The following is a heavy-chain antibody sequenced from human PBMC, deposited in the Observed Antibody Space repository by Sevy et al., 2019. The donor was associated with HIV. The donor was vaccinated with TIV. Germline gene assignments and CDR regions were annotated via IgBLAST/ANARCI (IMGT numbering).Heavy chain of an antibody. CDR3: ARDYNWNDVLCAFDI. Sequence: GGSLRLSCAASGFTFSSYAMHWVRQAPGKGLEWVAVISYDGSNKYYAYSVKGRFTISRDNSQNTLYRQMNSLRAEDTAVYYCARDYNWNDVLCAFDIWGQGTIVTVSS. V-gene: IGHV3-30-3*01. CDR1: GFTFSSYA. J-gene: IGHJ3*02. CDR2: ISYDGSNK. D-gene: IGHD1-1*01.